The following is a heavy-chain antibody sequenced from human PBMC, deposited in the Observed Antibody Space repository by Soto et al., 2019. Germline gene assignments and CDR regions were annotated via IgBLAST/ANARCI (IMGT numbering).Heavy chain of an antibody. J-gene: IGHJ3*01. CDR3: AKIIFRGTGDAFHV. D-gene: IGHD1-1*01. Sequence: QVLLVESGGSVVQPGRSLRLSCAASGFDFSDYRMHWVRQAPGTGLEWVGAISQDGTEKFYGESTLGRFTISRDNSERTPSLQMDSLRPEDTAVYFCAKIIFRGTGDAFHVWGQGTKVTVSS. V-gene: IGHV3-30*18. CDR1: GFDFSDYR. CDR2: ISQDGTEK.